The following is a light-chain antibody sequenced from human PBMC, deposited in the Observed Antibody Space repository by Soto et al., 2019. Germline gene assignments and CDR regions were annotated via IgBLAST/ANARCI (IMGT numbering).Light chain of an antibody. V-gene: IGKV1-8*01. CDR3: LQDYNYPRT. CDR1: QGISSY. Sequence: AIRMTQSPSSLSASTGDRVTITCRASQGISSYLAWYQQKPGKAPKLLIYAASTLQSGVPSRFSGSGSGTDFTLTISSLQPEDFATYYCLQDYNYPRTFGQGTKVE. CDR2: AAS. J-gene: IGKJ1*01.